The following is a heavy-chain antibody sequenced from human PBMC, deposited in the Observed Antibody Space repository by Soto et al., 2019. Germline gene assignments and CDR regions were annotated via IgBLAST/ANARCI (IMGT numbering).Heavy chain of an antibody. Sequence: EVQLVESGGGLVQPGGSLRLSCAASGFTFSDYYMDWVRQAPGKGLEWVGRIRNKANSYSTEYAASVKGRFTISRDDSKNSLYLQMNSLKTEDTAVYYCARVALSADPRNHSDYWGQGTLVTVSS. D-gene: IGHD1-1*01. CDR2: IRNKANSYST. J-gene: IGHJ4*02. V-gene: IGHV3-72*01. CDR1: GFTFSDYY. CDR3: ARVALSADPRNHSDY.